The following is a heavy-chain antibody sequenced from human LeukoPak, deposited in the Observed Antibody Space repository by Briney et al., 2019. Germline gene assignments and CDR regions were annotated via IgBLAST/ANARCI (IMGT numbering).Heavy chain of an antibody. J-gene: IGHJ4*02. Sequence: GGSLRLSCAASGFTFSSYALSWVRQAPGKGLEWVSGISENGGTTFYADSVKGRFTITRDNSKNTLYVQMNSLRCEDTAVYYCAKDYGPKQLVFFDSWGQGTLVTVSS. CDR3: AKDYGPKQLVFFDS. CDR1: GFTFSSYA. CDR2: ISENGGTT. D-gene: IGHD6-13*01. V-gene: IGHV3-23*01.